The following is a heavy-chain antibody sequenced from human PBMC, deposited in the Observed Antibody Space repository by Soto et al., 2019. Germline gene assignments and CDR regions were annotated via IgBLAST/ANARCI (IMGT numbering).Heavy chain of an antibody. J-gene: IGHJ6*04. Sequence: PGGSLSLSCLASGFTFSGHSMVWVRQAPGKGLEWLSYITASSRTVTYTESVKGRFSISRDNAKNSLFLRVDSLRAEDTAVYYCARARLWGHLDVWGKGTTVTVSS. V-gene: IGHV3-48*01. D-gene: IGHD3-16*01. CDR3: ARARLWGHLDV. CDR2: ITASSRTV. CDR1: GFTFSGHS.